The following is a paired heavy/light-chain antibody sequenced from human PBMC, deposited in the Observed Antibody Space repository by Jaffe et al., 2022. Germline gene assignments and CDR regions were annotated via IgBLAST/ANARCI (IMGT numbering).Light chain of an antibody. J-gene: IGKJ1*01. CDR3: QQYGSSPPRWT. CDR2: GAS. V-gene: IGKV3-20*01. CDR1: QSVSSSY. Sequence: EIVLTQSPGTLSLSPGERATLSCRASQSVSSSYLAWYQQKPGQAPRLLIYGASSRATGIPDRFSGSGSGTDFTLTISRLEPEDFAVYYCQQYGSSPPRWTFGQGTKVEIK.
Heavy chain of an antibody. D-gene: IGHD2-2*02. CDR1: GFTFSSYS. CDR3: ARALLGYCSSTSCYIFDY. Sequence: EVQLVESGGGLVQPGGSLRLSCAASGFTFSSYSMNWVRQAPGKGLEWVSYISSSSSTIYYADSVKGRFTISRDNAKNSLYLQMNSLRAEDTAVYYCARALLGYCSSTSCYIFDYWGQGTLVTVSS. V-gene: IGHV3-48*01. CDR2: ISSSSSTI. J-gene: IGHJ4*02.